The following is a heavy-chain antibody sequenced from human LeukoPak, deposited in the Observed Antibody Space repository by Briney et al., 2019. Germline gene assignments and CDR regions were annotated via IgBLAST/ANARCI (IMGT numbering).Heavy chain of an antibody. V-gene: IGHV3-48*04. J-gene: IGHJ4*02. Sequence: GGSLRLSCAASGLTFSSYSMNWVRQAPGKGLEWVSYISSSSSSSTIYYADSVKGRFTISRDNAKNSLYLQMNSLRAEDTAVYYCARDGSGSYSPQRHGDYWGQGTLVTVSS. CDR1: GLTFSSYS. D-gene: IGHD3-10*01. CDR3: ARDGSGSYSPQRHGDY. CDR2: ISSSSSSSTI.